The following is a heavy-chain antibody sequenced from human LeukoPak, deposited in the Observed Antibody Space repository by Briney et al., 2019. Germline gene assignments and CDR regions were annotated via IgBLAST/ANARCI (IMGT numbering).Heavy chain of an antibody. Sequence: ASVKVSCKASGYSFTGYYMHWVRQAPGQGLEWMGWINPYSGGSNYAQKFQGRVTMTRDTSISTAYMELSRLRSDDTAVYYCVRDRTKYCSSTSCPLDYWGQGTLVTVSS. CDR3: VRDRTKYCSSTSCPLDY. CDR2: INPYSGGS. D-gene: IGHD2-2*01. V-gene: IGHV1-2*02. CDR1: GYSFTGYY. J-gene: IGHJ4*02.